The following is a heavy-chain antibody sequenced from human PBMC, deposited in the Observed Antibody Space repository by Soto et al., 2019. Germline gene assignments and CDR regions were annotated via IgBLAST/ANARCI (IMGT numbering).Heavy chain of an antibody. J-gene: IGHJ3*02. CDR1: GGSISSYY. CDR3: ASDVLRYPYDAFDI. V-gene: IGHV4-59*01. CDR2: IYYSGST. Sequence: QVQLQESGPGLVKPSETLSLTCTVSGGSISSYYWSWIRQPPGKGLEWIGYIYYSGSTNYNPSLESRVTISVDTSKNQFSLKLSSVTAADTAVYYCASDVLRYPYDAFDIWGHGTMVTVSS. D-gene: IGHD3-9*01.